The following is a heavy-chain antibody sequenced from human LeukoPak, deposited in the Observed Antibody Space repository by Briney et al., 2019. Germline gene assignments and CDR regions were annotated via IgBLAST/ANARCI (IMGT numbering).Heavy chain of an antibody. D-gene: IGHD6-13*01. J-gene: IGHJ4*02. V-gene: IGHV4-39*01. CDR2: IYYSGST. CDR1: GGSISSSSYY. CDR3: ARRGQQLVLDY. Sequence: PSGTLSLTCTVSGGSISSSSYYWGWIRQPPGEGLEWLGCIYYSGSTYYNPSLKSRVTISVDTSKNQFSLKLTSVTAADTTVYYCARRGQQLVLDYWGQRAPVTASS.